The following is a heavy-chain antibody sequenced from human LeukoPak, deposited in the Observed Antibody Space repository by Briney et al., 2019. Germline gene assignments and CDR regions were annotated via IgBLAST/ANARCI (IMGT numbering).Heavy chain of an antibody. CDR2: IYHSGST. CDR1: GYSISSGYY. Sequence: SETLSLTCAVSGYSISSGYYWGWIRQPPGKGLEWIGSIYHSGSTHYNPSLKSRVTISVDTSKNQFSLKLSSVTAADTAVYYCARQGSGWYFDLWGRGTLVTVSS. J-gene: IGHJ2*01. V-gene: IGHV4-38-2*01. CDR3: ARQGSGWYFDL.